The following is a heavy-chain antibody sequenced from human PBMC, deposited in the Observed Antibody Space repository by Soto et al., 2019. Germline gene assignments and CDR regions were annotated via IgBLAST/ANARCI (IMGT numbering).Heavy chain of an antibody. CDR2: ISAYNGNT. CDR1: GYTFTRYG. Sequence: QVQLVQSGAEVKKPGASVKVSCKASGYTFTRYGLSWVRQAPGQGLEWMGWISAYNGNTTYAQKLQGRVTMTPDTPKRTAYTELGSLGSDDTAVYYCARDGSSGPFDVWGKVTTVTVSS. V-gene: IGHV1-18*01. D-gene: IGHD3-10*01. J-gene: IGHJ6*04. CDR3: ARDGSSGPFDV.